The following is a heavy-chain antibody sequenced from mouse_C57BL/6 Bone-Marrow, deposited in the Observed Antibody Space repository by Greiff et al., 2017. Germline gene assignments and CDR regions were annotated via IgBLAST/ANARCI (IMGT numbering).Heavy chain of an antibody. J-gene: IGHJ2*01. CDR1: GYTFTDYY. CDR2: IYPNNGGN. Sequence: EVQLKESGPELVKPGASVKMSCKASGYTFTDYYMHWVKQSPGKSLEWIGYIYPNNGGNGYNQQFKGKATLTVDKSSSTAYMHLRSLTSAASAVYYGARGYYYGSGVDEWGKGTTLTVSS. D-gene: IGHD1-1*01. CDR3: ARGYYYGSGVDE. V-gene: IGHV1-34*01.